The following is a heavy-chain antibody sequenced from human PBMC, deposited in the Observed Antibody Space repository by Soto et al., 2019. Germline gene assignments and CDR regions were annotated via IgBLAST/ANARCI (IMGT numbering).Heavy chain of an antibody. CDR1: SGSIRNRNW. D-gene: IGHD3-3*01. CDR3: AIYDFWSGYYLFDH. J-gene: IGHJ4*02. Sequence: PSETLSRACAVPSGSIRNRNWWSWVRQPPGKGLEWIGEIYQTGTTNYNPSLKSRVTISVDKSKNQFSLILRSVTAADTAVYYCAIYDFWSGYYLFDHWGQGTPLTVSS. V-gene: IGHV4-4*02. CDR2: IYQTGTT.